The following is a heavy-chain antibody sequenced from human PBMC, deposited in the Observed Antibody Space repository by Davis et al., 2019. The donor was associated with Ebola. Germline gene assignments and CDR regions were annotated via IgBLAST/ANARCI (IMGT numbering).Heavy chain of an antibody. CDR1: GFTFSRYW. D-gene: IGHD3-10*01. Sequence: PGGSLRLSCAASGFTFSRYWMHWVRQAPGKGLVYVSRISSDGGITSYADSVKGRFTVSRDNAKNSLYLQMNSLRADDTAVYYCARGARFANDYWGQGTLVTVSS. V-gene: IGHV3-74*01. CDR3: ARGARFANDY. J-gene: IGHJ4*02. CDR2: ISSDGGIT.